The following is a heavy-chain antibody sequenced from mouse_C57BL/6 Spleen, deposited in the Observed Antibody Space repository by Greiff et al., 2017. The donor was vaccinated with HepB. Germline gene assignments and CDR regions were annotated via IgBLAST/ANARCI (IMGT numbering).Heavy chain of an antibody. CDR2: IGPETGGT. CDR3: TRKGSNPFAY. D-gene: IGHD2-5*01. J-gene: IGHJ3*01. CDR1: GYTFTDYE. Sequence: VQLQQSGAELVRPGASVTLSCKASGYTFTDYEMHWVKQTPVHGLEWIGAIGPETGGTAYHQKFKGKAILTADKSSSTACMELRSRISEDSAVYYCTRKGSNPFAYWGPGTLVTVSA. V-gene: IGHV1-15*01.